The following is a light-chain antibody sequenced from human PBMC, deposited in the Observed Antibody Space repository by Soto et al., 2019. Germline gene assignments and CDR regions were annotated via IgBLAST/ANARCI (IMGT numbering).Light chain of an antibody. Sequence: QSALPQPASVSGSPGQSITISCTGTSSDVGAYNHVSWYQQNPGKAPKLMIYDDIHRPSGVSYRFSGSKSGNTASLTISGLQPEDEADYYCGSYTTTSAPYVFGTGTRSPS. J-gene: IGLJ1*01. CDR1: SSDVGAYNH. CDR2: DDI. V-gene: IGLV2-14*01. CDR3: GSYTTTSAPYV.